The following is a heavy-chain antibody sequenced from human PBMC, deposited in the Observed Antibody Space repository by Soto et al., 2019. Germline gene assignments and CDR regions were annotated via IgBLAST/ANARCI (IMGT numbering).Heavy chain of an antibody. CDR1: GGSISSSNW. J-gene: IGHJ3*02. V-gene: IGHV4-4*02. D-gene: IGHD3-22*01. Sequence: QVQLQESGPGLVKPSGTLSLTCAVSGGSISSSNWWSWVRQPPGKGLEWIGEIYHSGSTNYNPSLKSRVTISVDKAKNQFSLKLSSVTAADTAVYYCASSDTHYYDSSGYYHACDIWGQGTMVTVSS. CDR2: IYHSGST. CDR3: ASSDTHYYDSSGYYHACDI.